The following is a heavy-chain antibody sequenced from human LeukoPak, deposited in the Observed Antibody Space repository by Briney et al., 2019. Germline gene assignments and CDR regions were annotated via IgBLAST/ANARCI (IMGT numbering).Heavy chain of an antibody. V-gene: IGHV1-18*04. D-gene: IGHD5-18*01. CDR3: AREKSRGYSYGRTNWFDP. Sequence: ASVTVSCKASGYTFTSYGISWVRQAPGQGLEWMGWISAYDGNTNYAQKLQGRVTMNTDTSTSTAYMELRSLRSDDTAVYYCAREKSRGYSYGRTNWFDPWGQGTLVTVSS. CDR1: GYTFTSYG. J-gene: IGHJ5*02. CDR2: ISAYDGNT.